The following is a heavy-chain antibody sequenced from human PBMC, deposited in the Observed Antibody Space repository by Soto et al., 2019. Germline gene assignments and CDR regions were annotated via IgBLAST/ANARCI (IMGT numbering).Heavy chain of an antibody. D-gene: IGHD6-19*01. J-gene: IGHJ6*02. CDR1: GFTFSSYG. Sequence: QVQLVESGGGGVQPGRSLRLSCAASGFTFSSYGMHWVRQAPGKGLEWVAVISYDGRNKYYADSVKARFTISRDNSKNTLYLQMSSLRAEDTAVYYCVKDGSSGWPYYYGLDVWGQGTTVTVSS. CDR2: ISYDGRNK. V-gene: IGHV3-30*18. CDR3: VKDGSSGWPYYYGLDV.